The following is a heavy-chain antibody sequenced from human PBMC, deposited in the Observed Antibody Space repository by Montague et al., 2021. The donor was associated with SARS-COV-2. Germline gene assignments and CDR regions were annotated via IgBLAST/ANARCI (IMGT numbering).Heavy chain of an antibody. CDR2: ISYDGSNK. Sequence: SLRLSCAASGFTFSSYGMHWVRQAPGKGLEWVAVISYDGSNKYYADSVKGRFTISRDNSKNTLYLQMNSLRAEDTAVYYCAKDRRYYDFWSGYLGRPTRHYYYYGMDVGGQGTTVTVSS. J-gene: IGHJ6*02. V-gene: IGHV3-30*18. CDR3: AKDRRYYDFWSGYLGRPTRHYYYYGMDV. D-gene: IGHD3-3*01. CDR1: GFTFSSYG.